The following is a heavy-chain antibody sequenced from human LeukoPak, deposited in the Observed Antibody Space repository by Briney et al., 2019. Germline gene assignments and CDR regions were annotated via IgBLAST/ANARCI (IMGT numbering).Heavy chain of an antibody. J-gene: IGHJ3*02. CDR1: GFTFSNYA. D-gene: IGHD6-25*01. V-gene: IGHV3-23*01. CDR2: ISGSGGDT. Sequence: PGGSLRLSCAASGFTFSNYALSWVRQAPGKGLEWVSQISGSGGDTFYADSMKGRLTISRDNSKNTLFLQINSLRAEDTAVYYCAKDKGGSSGSFHIWGQGTMVTVSS. CDR3: AKDKGGSSGSFHI.